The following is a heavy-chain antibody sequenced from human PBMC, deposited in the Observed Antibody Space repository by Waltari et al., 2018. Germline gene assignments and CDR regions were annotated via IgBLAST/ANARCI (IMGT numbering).Heavy chain of an antibody. CDR3: AREAVVGATPDFDY. J-gene: IGHJ4*02. Sequence: EVQLVESGGGLVKSGGFLRLSCAASGFTFSIYNMNWLRQAPGKGLEWVSSISATSGHIYYADSLEGRFTIARDNAKNSLHLQIDSLRAEDTAVYYCAREAVVGATPDFDYWGQGTLVTVSS. V-gene: IGHV3-21*02. CDR1: GFTFSIYN. CDR2: ISATSGHI. D-gene: IGHD1-26*01.